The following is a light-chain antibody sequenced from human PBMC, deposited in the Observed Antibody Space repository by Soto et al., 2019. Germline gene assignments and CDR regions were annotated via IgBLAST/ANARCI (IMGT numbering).Light chain of an antibody. Sequence: EIVMTQSPATLSVSPGERATLSFRASQSVSSNLAWYQQKPGQAPRLVIYGASSRATGIPDRFSGGGSGTEFTLSISRLEPEDFAVYYCQQYVMPPFTFGRGTKVDI. CDR3: QQYVMPPFT. CDR2: GAS. CDR1: QSVSSN. V-gene: IGKV3D-15*01. J-gene: IGKJ2*01.